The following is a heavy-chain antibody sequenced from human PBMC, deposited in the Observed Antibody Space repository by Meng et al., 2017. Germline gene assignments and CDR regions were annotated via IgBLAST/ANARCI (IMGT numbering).Heavy chain of an antibody. CDR3: ARGLSTTYWYFDL. D-gene: IGHD2/OR15-2a*01. J-gene: IGHJ2*01. CDR2: IWYDGSNK. Sequence: QVECGESGGGVVQPGRSLGLSCAVSGFTFSSYGMHWVRQAPGKGLEWVAVIWYDGSNKYYADSVKGRFTISRDNSKNTLYLQMNSLRAEDTAVYYCARGLSTTYWYFDLWGRGTLVTVSS. V-gene: IGHV3-33*01. CDR1: GFTFSSYG.